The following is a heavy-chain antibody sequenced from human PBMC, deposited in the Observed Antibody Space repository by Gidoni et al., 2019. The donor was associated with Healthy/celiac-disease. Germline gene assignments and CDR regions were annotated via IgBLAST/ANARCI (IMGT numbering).Heavy chain of an antibody. Sequence: QVQLVESGGGVVQPGRSLRLSCAASGFTFSSYGMHWVRQAPGKGLEWVAVISYDGSNKYYADSVKGRFTISRDNSKNTLYLQMNSLRAEDTAVYYCAKELVEMATIWSLDYWGQGTLVTVSS. J-gene: IGHJ4*02. CDR2: ISYDGSNK. V-gene: IGHV3-30*18. D-gene: IGHD5-12*01. CDR3: AKELVEMATIWSLDY. CDR1: GFTFSSYG.